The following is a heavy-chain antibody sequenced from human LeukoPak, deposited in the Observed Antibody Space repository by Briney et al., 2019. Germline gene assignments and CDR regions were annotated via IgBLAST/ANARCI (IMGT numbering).Heavy chain of an antibody. J-gene: IGHJ4*02. CDR3: ARDRIRGDY. CDR2: INSDGSST. D-gene: IGHD1-14*01. V-gene: IGHV3-74*01. Sequence: GGSLRLSCAASGCTFSSYWMHWVRQGPGKGLVWVSRINSDGSSTSYADSVKGRFIISRDNAKNTLYLQINSLRAEDTAVYYCARDRIRGDYWGQGTLVTVSS. CDR1: GCTFSSYW.